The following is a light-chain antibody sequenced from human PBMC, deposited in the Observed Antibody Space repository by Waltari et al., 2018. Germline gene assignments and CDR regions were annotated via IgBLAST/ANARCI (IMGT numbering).Light chain of an antibody. CDR3: TSYTSRHSLV. Sequence: QSALTQPASVSGSPAQSTTISCPGTTRDVGDYDWFSWYQQHPGKAPKVVIFDVSYRPSGVSNRFSGSKSGNTASLTISGLQAEDEADYYCTSYTSRHSLVFGTGTKVTVL. V-gene: IGLV2-14*03. CDR1: TRDVGDYDW. CDR2: DVS. J-gene: IGLJ1*01.